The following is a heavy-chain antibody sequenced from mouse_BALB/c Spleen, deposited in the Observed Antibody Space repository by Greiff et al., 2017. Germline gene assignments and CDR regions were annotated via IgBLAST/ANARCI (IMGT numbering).Heavy chain of an antibody. CDR3: ARTAGYYEDY. D-gene: IGHD2-3*01. CDR1: GFTFSSYG. CDR2: INSNGGST. J-gene: IGHJ2*01. Sequence: EVQGVESGGGLVQPGGSLKLSCAASGFTFSSYGMSWVRQTPDKRLELVATINSNGGSTYYPDSVKGRFTISRDNAKNTLYLQMSSLKSEDTAMYYCARTAGYYEDYWGQGTTLTVSS. V-gene: IGHV5-6-3*01.